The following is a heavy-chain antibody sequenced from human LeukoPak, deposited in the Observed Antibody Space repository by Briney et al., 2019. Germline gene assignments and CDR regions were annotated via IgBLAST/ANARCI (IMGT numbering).Heavy chain of an antibody. CDR2: ISSSSSYI. V-gene: IGHV3-21*01. J-gene: IGHJ4*02. CDR3: AALDHGHDY. CDR1: GFTFSSYS. Sequence: GGSLRLACAASGFTFSSYSMNWVRQAPGKGLEWVSSISSSSSYIYYADSVKGRFTISRDNAKNSLYLQMNSLRAEDTAVYYCAALDHGHDYWGQGTLVTVSS.